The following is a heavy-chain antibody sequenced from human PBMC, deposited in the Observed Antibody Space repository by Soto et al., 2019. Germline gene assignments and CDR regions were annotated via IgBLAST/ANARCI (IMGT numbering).Heavy chain of an antibody. V-gene: IGHV3-23*01. J-gene: IGHJ4*02. CDR1: GFTFSSYA. D-gene: IGHD6-19*01. CDR2: ISGSGGST. Sequence: GGSLRLSCAASGFTFSSYAMSWVRQAPGKGLEWVSTISGSGGSTYYADSVKGRFTISRDNSKNTLYLQMNSLRAEDTAVYYCAKGSSGWYERFDYWGQGTLVTVSS. CDR3: AKGSSGWYERFDY.